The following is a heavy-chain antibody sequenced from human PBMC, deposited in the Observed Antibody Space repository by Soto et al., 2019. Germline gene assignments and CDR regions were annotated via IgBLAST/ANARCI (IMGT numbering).Heavy chain of an antibody. Sequence: KGLVWVARINSEGSSTSYADSVKGRFTISRDNAKNTLYRQMNSLRAEDTALYYFFFFQAEDGIRDYLPVSAFLLYRSSDL. D-gene: IGHD2-2*02. CDR2: INSEGSST. V-gene: IGHV3-74*01. CDR3: FFFQAEDGIRDYLPVSAFLLYRSSDL. J-gene: IGHJ2*01.